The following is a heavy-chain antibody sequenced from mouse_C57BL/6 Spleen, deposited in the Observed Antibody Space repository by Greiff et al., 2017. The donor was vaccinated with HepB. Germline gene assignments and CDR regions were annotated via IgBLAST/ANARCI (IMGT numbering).Heavy chain of an antibody. J-gene: IGHJ2*01. CDR1: GFTFSSYA. Sequence: EVQLVESGGGLVKPGGSLKLSCAASGFTFSSYAMSWVRQTPEKRLEWVATISDGGSYTYYPDNVKGRFTISRDNAKNNLYLQMSHLKSEDTAMYYCARDRNCFDYWGQGTTLTVSS. D-gene: IGHD4-1*01. CDR2: ISDGGSYT. V-gene: IGHV5-4*01. CDR3: ARDRNCFDY.